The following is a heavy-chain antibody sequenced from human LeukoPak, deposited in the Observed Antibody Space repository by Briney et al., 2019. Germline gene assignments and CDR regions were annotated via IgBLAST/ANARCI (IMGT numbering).Heavy chain of an antibody. CDR1: GFTFSSYA. J-gene: IGHJ3*02. CDR3: ARDGARDYGDDAFDI. Sequence: PGGSLRLSCAASGFTFSSYAMHWVRQAPGKGLEWVAVISYDGSNKYYADSVKGRFTISRDNSKNTLYLQMNSLRAEDTAVYYCARDGARDYGDDAFDIWGQGTMATVSS. V-gene: IGHV3-30-3*01. D-gene: IGHD4-17*01. CDR2: ISYDGSNK.